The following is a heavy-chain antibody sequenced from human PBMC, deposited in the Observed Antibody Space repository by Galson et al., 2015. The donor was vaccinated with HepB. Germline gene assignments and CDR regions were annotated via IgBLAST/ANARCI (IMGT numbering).Heavy chain of an antibody. D-gene: IGHD3-3*01. V-gene: IGHV3-23*01. J-gene: IGHJ4*02. CDR2: ISGSGGST. CDR1: GFTFSSYA. CDR3: AKVVSISWYFDY. Sequence: SLRLSCAASGFTFSSYAMSWVRQAPGKGLEWVSAISGSGGSTYYADSVKGRFTISRDNSKNTLYLQMNSLRAEDTAVYYCAKVVSISWYFDYWGQGTLVTVSS.